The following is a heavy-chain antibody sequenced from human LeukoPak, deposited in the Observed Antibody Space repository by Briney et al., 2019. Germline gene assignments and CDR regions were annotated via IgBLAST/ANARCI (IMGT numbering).Heavy chain of an antibody. V-gene: IGHV1-2*02. CDR3: AREGPVAELDY. Sequence: ASVKVSCKASGYTFTSYAMHWVRQAPGQGLEWMGWINPNSGGTNYAQKFQGRVTMTRGTSISTAYMELSRLRSDDTAVYYCAREGPVAELDYWGQGTPVTVSS. J-gene: IGHJ4*02. CDR2: INPNSGGT. D-gene: IGHD6-19*01. CDR1: GYTFTSYA.